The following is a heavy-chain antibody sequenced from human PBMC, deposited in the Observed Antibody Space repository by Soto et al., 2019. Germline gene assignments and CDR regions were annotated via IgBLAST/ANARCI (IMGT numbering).Heavy chain of an antibody. D-gene: IGHD6-13*01. CDR2: FKRKTDGGTT. V-gene: IGHV3-15*07. CDR3: ARGRGAAADYFDF. CDR1: GFTFSNAW. Sequence: GGSLRLSCAASGFTFSNAWMNWVRQAPGKGLEWVGHFKRKTDGGTTDYAAPVKGRFTISRDDSKNTLYLQMNSLKTEDTAVYYCARGRGAAADYFDFWGQGTLVTVSS. J-gene: IGHJ4*02.